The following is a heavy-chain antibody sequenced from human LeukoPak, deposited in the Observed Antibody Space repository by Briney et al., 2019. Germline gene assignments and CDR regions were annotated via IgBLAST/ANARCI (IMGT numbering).Heavy chain of an antibody. D-gene: IGHD3-22*01. J-gene: IGHJ4*02. Sequence: ASVKVSCKASGYTFTSYGISWVRQAPGQGLEWMGWISAYNGNTNYAQKLQGRVTMTTDTSTSTAYMELRSLRSDDTAMYYCARGDYYDSRYYFDYWGQGTLVTVSS. V-gene: IGHV1-18*01. CDR3: ARGDYYDSRYYFDY. CDR1: GYTFTSYG. CDR2: ISAYNGNT.